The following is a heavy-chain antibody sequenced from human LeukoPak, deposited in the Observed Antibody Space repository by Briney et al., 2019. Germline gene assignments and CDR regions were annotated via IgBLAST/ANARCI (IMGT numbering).Heavy chain of an antibody. CDR2: IYYSGST. CDR3: ARGGSTGTNLNWVDP. D-gene: IGHD1-1*01. V-gene: IGHV4-59*01. Sequence: PSETLSLTCAVYGGSFSGYYWSWIRQPPGKGLEWIGYIYYSGSTNYNPSLKSRVTISVDTSKNQFSLKLSSVTAADTAVYYCARGGSTGTNLNWVDPWGQGTLVTVSS. CDR1: GGSFSGYY. J-gene: IGHJ5*02.